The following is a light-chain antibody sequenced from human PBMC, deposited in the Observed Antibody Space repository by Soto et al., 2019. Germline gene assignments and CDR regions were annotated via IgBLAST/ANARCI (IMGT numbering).Light chain of an antibody. J-gene: IGKJ2*01. CDR3: QQSYSTPYT. CDR1: QSISSY. Sequence: GDRVTITCRASQSISSYLNWYQQKPGKAPKLLIYAASSLQSGVPSRFSGSGSGTDFTLTISSLQPEDFATYYCQQSYSTPYTVGQGTKVDSK. CDR2: AAS. V-gene: IGKV1-39*01.